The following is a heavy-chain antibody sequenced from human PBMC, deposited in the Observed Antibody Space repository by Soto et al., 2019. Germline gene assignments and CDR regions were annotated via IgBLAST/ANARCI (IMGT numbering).Heavy chain of an antibody. V-gene: IGHV3-30*18. CDR1: GFTFSSYG. CDR3: AKDHYYGSGSHNYYYYMDV. D-gene: IGHD3-10*01. CDR2: ISYDGSNK. Sequence: TGGSLRLSCAASGFTFSSYGMHWVRQAPGKGLEWVAVISYDGSNKYYADSVKGRFTISRDNSKNTLYLQMNSLRAEDTAVYYCAKDHYYGSGSHNYYYYMDVWGKGTTVTVSS. J-gene: IGHJ6*03.